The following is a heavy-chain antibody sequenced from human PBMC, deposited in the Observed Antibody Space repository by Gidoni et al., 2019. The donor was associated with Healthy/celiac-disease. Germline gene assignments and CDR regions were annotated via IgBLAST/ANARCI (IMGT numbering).Heavy chain of an antibody. CDR3: ARVYCGGDCYSYWFDP. CDR1: GYTVTSYG. D-gene: IGHD2-21*01. Sequence: QVQLVQSGAEVKKPGASVKVSCKASGYTVTSYGISWVRQAPGQGLEWMGWISAYNGNTNYAQKLQGRVTMTTDTSTSTAYMELRSLRSDDTAVYYCARVYCGGDCYSYWFDPWGQGTLVTVSS. V-gene: IGHV1-18*01. CDR2: ISAYNGNT. J-gene: IGHJ5*02.